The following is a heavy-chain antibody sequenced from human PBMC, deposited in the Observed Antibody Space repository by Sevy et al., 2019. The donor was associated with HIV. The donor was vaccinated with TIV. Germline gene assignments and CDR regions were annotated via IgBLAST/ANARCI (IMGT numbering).Heavy chain of an antibody. CDR2: IIPIFGTA. J-gene: IGHJ6*02. D-gene: IGHD2-2*01. Sequence: ASVKVSCKTSGGTFSSYVISWVRQAPGQGLEWMGGIIPIFGTANYAQKFQGRVTITADESTSTAYMELSSLGSEDTAVYYCARGVYCSSPSWADCARPGPFGMDVWGQGTTVTVSS. CDR1: GGTFSSYV. CDR3: ARGVYCSSPSWADCARPGPFGMDV. V-gene: IGHV1-69*13.